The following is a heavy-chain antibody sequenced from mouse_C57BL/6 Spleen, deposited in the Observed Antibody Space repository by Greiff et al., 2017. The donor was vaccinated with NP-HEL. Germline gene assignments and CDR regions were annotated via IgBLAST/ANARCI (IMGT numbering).Heavy chain of an antibody. Sequence: EVQLVESGGGLVKPGGSLKLSCAASGFTFSSYAMSWVRQTPEKRLEWVATISDGGSYTYYPDNVKGRFTISRDNAKNNLYLQMSHLKSEDTAMYYCARDDSLYAMDYWGQGTSVTVSS. J-gene: IGHJ4*01. CDR2: ISDGGSYT. V-gene: IGHV5-4*01. CDR1: GFTFSSYA. CDR3: ARDDSLYAMDY.